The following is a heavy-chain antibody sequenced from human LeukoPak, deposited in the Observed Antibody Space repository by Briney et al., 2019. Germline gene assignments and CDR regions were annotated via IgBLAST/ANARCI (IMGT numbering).Heavy chain of an antibody. Sequence: ASVKVSCKASGYTFTSYDFNWVRQATGQRPEWMGWMSPNSGDTGYAQKFQDRVTRTRNTSISTAYMELSSLRSDDTAVYYCARGPPNWGYDYWGPGTLVTVSS. D-gene: IGHD7-27*01. V-gene: IGHV1-8*01. CDR1: GYTFTSYD. CDR3: ARGPPNWGYDY. J-gene: IGHJ4*02. CDR2: MSPNSGDT.